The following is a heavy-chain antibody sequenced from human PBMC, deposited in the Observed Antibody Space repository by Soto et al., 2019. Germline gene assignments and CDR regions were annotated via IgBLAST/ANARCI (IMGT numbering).Heavy chain of an antibody. J-gene: IGHJ5*02. CDR3: ARHSRFTDSVRWFDP. CDR2: IYWNHDE. V-gene: IGHV2-5*01. Sequence: QSTLKESGPTLVKATQTLSLTCTFSGFSISSSGGGVGWIRQTPGKALEWLALIYWNHDERYSPSLRSRLTITEDTSKNQVLLSMTNMHPADTGTYYFARHSRFTDSVRWFDPWGEGTLVTVSS. CDR1: GFSISSSGGG. D-gene: IGHD3-10*02.